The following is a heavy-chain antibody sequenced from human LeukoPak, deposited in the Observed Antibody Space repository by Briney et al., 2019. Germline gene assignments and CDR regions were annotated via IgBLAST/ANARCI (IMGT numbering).Heavy chain of an antibody. CDR3: AKDRSSSWYDAFDI. CDR1: GFTFSSYG. D-gene: IGHD6-13*01. CDR2: ISYDGSNK. V-gene: IGHV3-30*18. J-gene: IGHJ3*02. Sequence: PGGSLRLSCAASGFTFSSYGMHWVRQAPGKGLEWVAVISYDGSNKYYADSVKGRFTISRDNSKNTLYLQMNSLRAEDTAVYYCAKDRSSSWYDAFDIWGQGTMVTVSS.